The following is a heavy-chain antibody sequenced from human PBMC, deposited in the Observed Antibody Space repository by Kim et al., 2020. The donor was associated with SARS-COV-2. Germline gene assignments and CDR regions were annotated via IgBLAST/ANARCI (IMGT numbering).Heavy chain of an antibody. CDR3: ARDKGGYYTGGLLDY. CDR2: IYSGGST. Sequence: GGSLRLSCAASGFTVSSNYMSWVRQAPGKGLEWVSVIYSGGSTYYADSVKGRFTISRDNSKNTLYLQMNSLRAEDTAVYYCARDKGGYYTGGLLDYWGQGTLVTVSS. V-gene: IGHV3-66*01. D-gene: IGHD3-3*01. CDR1: GFTVSSNY. J-gene: IGHJ4*02.